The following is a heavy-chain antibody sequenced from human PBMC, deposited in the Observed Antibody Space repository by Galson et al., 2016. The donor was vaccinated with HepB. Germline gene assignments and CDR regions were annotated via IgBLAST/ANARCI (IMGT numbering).Heavy chain of an antibody. CDR3: VSGTTVTLSTTDS. J-gene: IGHJ4*02. V-gene: IGHV3-21*04. Sequence: SLRLSCAASGFTFGAYSMSWVRQAPGKGLKWVSSIDSSSVYKYYADSVKGRLTIPRDNAKNSLYPQMNSLRAEDTAVYYCVSGTTVTLSTTDSWGQGTLVTVSS. D-gene: IGHD4-17*01. CDR1: GFTFGAYS. CDR2: IDSSSVYK.